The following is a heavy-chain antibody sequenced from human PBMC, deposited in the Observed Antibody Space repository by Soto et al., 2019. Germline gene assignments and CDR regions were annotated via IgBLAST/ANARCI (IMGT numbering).Heavy chain of an antibody. D-gene: IGHD3-22*01. V-gene: IGHV3-30-3*01. CDR1: GFTFSSYA. CDR3: ARDLRYYYDSSGYFDYYGMDV. J-gene: IGHJ6*02. CDR2: ISYDGSNK. Sequence: GGSLRLSCAASGFTFSSYAMHWVRQAPGKGLEWVAVISYDGSNKYYADSVKGRFTISRDNSKNTLYLQMNSLRAEDTAVYYCARDLRYYYDSSGYFDYYGMDVWGRGTTVTVSS.